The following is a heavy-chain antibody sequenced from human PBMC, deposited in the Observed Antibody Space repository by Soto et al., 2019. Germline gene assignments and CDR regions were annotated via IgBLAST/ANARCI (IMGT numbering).Heavy chain of an antibody. CDR1: GYTFTSYA. D-gene: IGHD6-19*01. CDR3: ASRGIAVAADDY. CDR2: INAGNGNT. Sequence: GASVKVSCKACGYTFTSYAMHWVRQAPGQRLEWMGWINAGNGNTKYSQKFQGRVTITRDTSASTAYMELSSLRSEDTAVYYCASRGIAVAADDYWGQGTLVTVSS. V-gene: IGHV1-3*01. J-gene: IGHJ4*02.